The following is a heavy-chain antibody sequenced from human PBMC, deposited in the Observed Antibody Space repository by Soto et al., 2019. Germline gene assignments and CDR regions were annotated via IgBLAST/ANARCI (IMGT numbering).Heavy chain of an antibody. CDR2: INPNSGGT. V-gene: IGHV1-2*04. CDR1: GYTFTGYY. Sequence: ASVKVSCKASGYTFTGYYMHWVRQAPGQGLEWMGWINPNSGGTNYAQKFQGWVTMTRDTSISTAYMELSRLRSDDKAVYYCARGRRVRFLEWFKDAFDIWGQGTMVTVSS. CDR3: ARGRRVRFLEWFKDAFDI. D-gene: IGHD3-3*01. J-gene: IGHJ3*02.